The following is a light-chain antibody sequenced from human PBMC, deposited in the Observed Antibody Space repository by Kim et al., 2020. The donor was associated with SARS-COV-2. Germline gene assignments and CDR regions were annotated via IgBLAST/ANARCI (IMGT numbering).Light chain of an antibody. CDR1: NIGCKS. Sequence: SYELTQPPSVSVAPGKTARITCGGNNIGCKSVHWYQQKPGQAPVLVIYYDSDRPSGIPERFSGSNSGNTTALTISRVEAGDEADHYCQVWDSSSDHPGMFGGGTQVTVL. CDR3: QVWDSSSDHPGM. CDR2: YDS. V-gene: IGLV3-21*04. J-gene: IGLJ3*02.